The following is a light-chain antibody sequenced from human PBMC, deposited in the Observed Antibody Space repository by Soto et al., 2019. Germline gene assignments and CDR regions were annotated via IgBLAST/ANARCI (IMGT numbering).Light chain of an antibody. CDR1: SSDVGGYNF. Sequence: QSALTQPASVSGSPGQSITISCTGTSSDVGGYNFVSWYQQHPGKVPKLMIFDVNKRPSGVSDRFSGSKSGNTASLTVSGLQAEDEADYYCCSYTISSTHIFGGGTKLTVL. CDR3: CSYTISSTHI. J-gene: IGLJ1*01. V-gene: IGLV2-14*03. CDR2: DVN.